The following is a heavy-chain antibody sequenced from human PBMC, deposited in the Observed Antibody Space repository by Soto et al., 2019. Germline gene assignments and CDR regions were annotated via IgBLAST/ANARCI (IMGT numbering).Heavy chain of an antibody. D-gene: IGHD1-7*01. V-gene: IGHV3-30*03. J-gene: IGHJ6*02. CDR3: ARDVGNYVPYYYGMDV. Sequence: QAQLVESGGGVVQPGRSLRLSCAASEFTFNTYAMHWVRQAPGKGLEWVAVIAYDGNDKYYADSVKGRFTISRDNSQNALYLQMNPLRPEDTAMYYCARDVGNYVPYYYGMDVWGQGTTVTVSS. CDR1: EFTFNTYA. CDR2: IAYDGNDK.